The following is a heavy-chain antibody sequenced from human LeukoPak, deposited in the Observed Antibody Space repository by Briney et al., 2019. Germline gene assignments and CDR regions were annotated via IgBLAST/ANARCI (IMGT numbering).Heavy chain of an antibody. CDR3: ARALMTLVRGVPRTTWFDP. Sequence: ESSDPLSLTCAVLGHSFRVYYWTGVPEAPEGGGEGIGAITESGTPNYNTSLDSRVTISLDRSKNQFSPTVTPRTAADTGVFYSARALMTLVRGVPRTTWFDPWGPGTLVTVSS. D-gene: IGHD3-10*01. CDR2: ITESGTP. J-gene: IGHJ5*02. V-gene: IGHV4-34*01. CDR1: GHSFRVYY.